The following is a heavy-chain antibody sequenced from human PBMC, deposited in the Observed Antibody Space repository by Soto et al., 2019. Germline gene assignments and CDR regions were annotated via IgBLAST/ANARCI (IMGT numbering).Heavy chain of an antibody. Sequence: SVKVSCKASGGTFSSYTISWVRQAPGQGLEWMGRIIPILGIANYAQRFQGRVTITADKSTSTAYMELSSLRSEDTAVYYCATDSSGWYFRDYWGQGTLVTVSS. V-gene: IGHV1-69*04. CDR2: IIPILGIA. D-gene: IGHD6-19*01. J-gene: IGHJ4*02. CDR3: ATDSSGWYFRDY. CDR1: GGTFSSYT.